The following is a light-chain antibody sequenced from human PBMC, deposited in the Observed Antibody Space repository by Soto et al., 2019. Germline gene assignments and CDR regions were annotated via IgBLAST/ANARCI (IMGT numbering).Light chain of an antibody. CDR2: GAF. J-gene: IGKJ2*03. V-gene: IGKV3-20*01. CDR3: QQYGSSPMYS. CDR1: QSVSSNY. Sequence: IVLTQSPGTLSLSPGERATLSCRASQSVSSNYLAWYQQRPGQAPRLLIYGAFNRATGVPDRFSGSGSGTHFTLTISRLELEDFAVYSCQQYGSSPMYSFGQGTKLEIK.